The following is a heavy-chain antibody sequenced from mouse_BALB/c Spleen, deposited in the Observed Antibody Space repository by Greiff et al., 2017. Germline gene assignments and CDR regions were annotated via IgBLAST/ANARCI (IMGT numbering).Heavy chain of an antibody. V-gene: IGHV14-3*02. Sequence: VQLQQSGAELVKPGASVKLSCTASGFNIKDTYMHWVKQRPEQGLEWIGRIDPANGNTKYDPKFQGKATITADTSSNTAYLQLSSLTSEDTAVYYCARYDGYSYAMDYWGQGTSVTVSS. CDR1: GFNIKDTY. CDR2: IDPANGNT. J-gene: IGHJ4*01. D-gene: IGHD2-3*01. CDR3: ARYDGYSYAMDY.